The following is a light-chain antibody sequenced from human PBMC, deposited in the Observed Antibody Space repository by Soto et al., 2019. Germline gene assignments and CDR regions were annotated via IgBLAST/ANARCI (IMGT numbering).Light chain of an antibody. V-gene: IGLV2-14*02. CDR1: SSDVGGSGL. CDR3: ATWDDSLNGPV. Sequence: QSALTQPASVSGSPGQSITISCTGTSSDVGGSGLVSWYQFHPGKAPKLLIFEGFKRPSGVSNRFSGSKSGSTASLAISGLQSEDEADYYCATWDDSLNGPVFGGGTKLTVL. CDR2: EGF. J-gene: IGLJ3*02.